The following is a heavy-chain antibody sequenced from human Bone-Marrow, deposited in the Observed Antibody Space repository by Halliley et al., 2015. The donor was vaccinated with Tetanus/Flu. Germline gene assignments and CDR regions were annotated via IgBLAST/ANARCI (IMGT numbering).Heavy chain of an antibody. CDR2: IYYSGNP. V-gene: IGHV4-31*02. CDR3: ARSRSGSYYFDY. J-gene: IGHJ4*02. D-gene: IGHD1-26*01. Sequence: YIYYSGNPYYNPPLKSRVTISVDTSKNQFSLKLNSLAAADTAVYYCARSRSGSYYFDYWGQGTLVTVSS.